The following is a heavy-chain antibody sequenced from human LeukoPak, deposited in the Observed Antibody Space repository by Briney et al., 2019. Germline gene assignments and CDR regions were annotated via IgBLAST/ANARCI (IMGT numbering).Heavy chain of an antibody. CDR3: ARGRNTMVRGAIGAETRYYYSYYMDV. J-gene: IGHJ6*03. CDR2: IHYSARI. D-gene: IGHD3-10*01. V-gene: IGHV4-38-2*02. Sequence: SETLSLTCTVSGYSISSGYYWGWIRQPPGKGLEWIGSIHYSARIYYNPSLKSRLTISPATSKNQFSLKLSSVTAADTAVYYCARGRNTMVRGAIGAETRYYYSYYMDVWGKGTTVTVSS. CDR1: GYSISSGYY.